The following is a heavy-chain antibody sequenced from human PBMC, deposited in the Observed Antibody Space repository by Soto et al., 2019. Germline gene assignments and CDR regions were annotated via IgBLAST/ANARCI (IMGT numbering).Heavy chain of an antibody. CDR3: ASGNCSSTSCYPTYYYYGMDV. CDR2: IYYSGST. D-gene: IGHD2-2*01. Sequence: SETLSLTCTVSGGSISSGGYYWSWIRQHPGKGLEWIGYIYYSGSTYYNPSLKSRVTISVDTSKNQFSLKLSSVTAADTAVYYCASGNCSSTSCYPTYYYYGMDVWGQGTTVTVSS. V-gene: IGHV4-31*03. CDR1: GGSISSGGYY. J-gene: IGHJ6*02.